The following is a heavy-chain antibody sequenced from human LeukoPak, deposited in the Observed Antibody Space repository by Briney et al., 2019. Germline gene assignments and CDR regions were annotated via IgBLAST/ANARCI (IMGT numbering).Heavy chain of an antibody. CDR3: AKDFGRDWYYDFWSGYSYYYYGMDV. J-gene: IGHJ6*02. D-gene: IGHD3-3*01. CDR1: GFTFSSYG. V-gene: IGHV3-30*18. CDR2: ISYDGSNK. Sequence: HPGRSLRLSCAASGFTFSSYGMHWVRQAPGKGLEWVAVISYDGSNKYYADSVKGRFTISRDNSKNTLYLQMNSLRAEDTAVYYCAKDFGRDWYYDFWSGYSYYYYGMDVWGQGTTVTVSS.